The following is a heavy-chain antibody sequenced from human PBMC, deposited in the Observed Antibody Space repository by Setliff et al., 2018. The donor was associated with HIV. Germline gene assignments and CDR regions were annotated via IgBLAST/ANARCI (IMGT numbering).Heavy chain of an antibody. CDR2: IHSSGNT. Sequence: PSETLSLTCTVSGGSMTSYYWSWIRQPAGKGLEWIGRIHSSGNTNYNPSLKSRVTMSVDTSNNQFSLKLSSVTAADAAVYYCARSPSYRSSWEYYFDYWGQGILVTVSS. V-gene: IGHV4-4*07. D-gene: IGHD6-13*01. CDR1: GGSMTSYY. J-gene: IGHJ4*02. CDR3: ARSPSYRSSWEYYFDY.